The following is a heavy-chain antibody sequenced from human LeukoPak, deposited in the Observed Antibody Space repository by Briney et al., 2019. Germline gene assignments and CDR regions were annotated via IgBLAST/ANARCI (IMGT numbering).Heavy chain of an antibody. Sequence: GGSLRLSCAASGFTVSNNYMNWVRQAPGKGLEWVSLNSGGTTYYADSVKGRFTISRDHSKNTLYLQMNSLRAEDTAVYYCARDPSAVAANTYGWGQGTLVTVPS. J-gene: IGHJ4*02. CDR3: ARDPSAVAANTYG. CDR2: NSGGTT. D-gene: IGHD6-25*01. CDR1: GFTVSNNY. V-gene: IGHV3-66*01.